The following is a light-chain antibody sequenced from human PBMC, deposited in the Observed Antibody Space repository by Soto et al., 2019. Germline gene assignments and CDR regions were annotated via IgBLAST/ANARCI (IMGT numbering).Light chain of an antibody. J-gene: IGLJ1*01. CDR1: SSDIGGYNS. CDR2: DVT. V-gene: IGLV2-8*01. Sequence: QSVLTQSPSASGSPGQSVTISCTGTSSDIGGYNSVSWYQQHPGKAPKVMIYDVTKRPSGVPDRFSGSNSVNTASLTISGLQAEDEADYYCASYTRSSTYVFGTGTKVTVL. CDR3: ASYTRSSTYV.